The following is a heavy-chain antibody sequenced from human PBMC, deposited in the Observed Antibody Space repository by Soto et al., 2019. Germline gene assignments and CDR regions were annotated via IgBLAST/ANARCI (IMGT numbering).Heavy chain of an antibody. Sequence: QVQLVESGGGVVQPGRSLRLSCAASGFTFSSYGMHWVRQAPGKGLEWVAVIWYDGSNKYYADSVKGRFTISRDNSKNTLYLQTNSLRAEDTAVYYCARDGYSGDGGGYDSYWYFDLWGRGTLVTVSS. CDR2: IWYDGSNK. V-gene: IGHV3-33*01. CDR1: GFTFSSYG. J-gene: IGHJ2*01. D-gene: IGHD5-12*01. CDR3: ARDGYSGDGGGYDSYWYFDL.